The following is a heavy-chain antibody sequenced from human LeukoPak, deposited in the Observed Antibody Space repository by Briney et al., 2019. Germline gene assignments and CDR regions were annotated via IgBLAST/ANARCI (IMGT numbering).Heavy chain of an antibody. Sequence: GGSLRLSCAASGFTFSSYSMNWVRQAPGKGLEWVSSISSSSSYIYYADSVEGRFTISRDNAKNSLYLQMNSLRAEDTAVYYCARDRSPQYYYDSSGYRKPFDYWGQGTLVTVSS. D-gene: IGHD3-22*01. J-gene: IGHJ4*02. V-gene: IGHV3-21*01. CDR3: ARDRSPQYYYDSSGYRKPFDY. CDR2: ISSSSSYI. CDR1: GFTFSSYS.